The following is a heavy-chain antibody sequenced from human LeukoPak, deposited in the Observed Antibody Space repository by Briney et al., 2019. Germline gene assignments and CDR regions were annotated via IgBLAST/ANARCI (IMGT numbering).Heavy chain of an antibody. CDR2: IYISGST. J-gene: IGHJ4*02. Sequence: SETLSLTCTVSGGSISSYYWSWIRQPAGKGLEWIGRIYISGSTNYNPSLKSRVTISVDTSKNQFSLKLSSVTAADTAVYYCARATDDSSGYYPPDYWGQGTLVTVSS. D-gene: IGHD3-22*01. CDR3: ARATDDSSGYYPPDY. CDR1: GGSISSYY. V-gene: IGHV4-4*07.